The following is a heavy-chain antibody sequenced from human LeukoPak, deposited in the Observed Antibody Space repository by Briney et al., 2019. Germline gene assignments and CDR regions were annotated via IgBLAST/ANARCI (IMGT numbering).Heavy chain of an antibody. D-gene: IGHD3-22*01. J-gene: IGHJ4*02. CDR3: ARDPKTYYYDSSGPYYFDY. Sequence: ASVKVTCKASGYTFTSYYMHWVRQAPEQELEWMGIINPSGGSTSYAQKFQGRVTMTRDTSTSTVYMELSSLRSEDTALYYCARDPKTYYYDSSGPYYFDYWGQGTLVTVSS. CDR1: GYTFTSYY. V-gene: IGHV1-46*01. CDR2: INPSGGST.